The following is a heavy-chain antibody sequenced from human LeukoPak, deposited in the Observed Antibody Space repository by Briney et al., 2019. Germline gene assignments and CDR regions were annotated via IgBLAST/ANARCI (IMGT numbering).Heavy chain of an antibody. CDR2: IYYSGST. Sequence: SETLSLTCTVSGGSISSYYWSWIRQPPGKGLEWIGYIYYSGSTNYNPSLKSRVTISVDTSKNQFSLKLSSVTAADTAVYYCARVYDIYAFDIWGQGTMVTVSS. CDR3: ARVYDIYAFDI. J-gene: IGHJ3*02. V-gene: IGHV4-59*12. D-gene: IGHD3-9*01. CDR1: GGSISSYY.